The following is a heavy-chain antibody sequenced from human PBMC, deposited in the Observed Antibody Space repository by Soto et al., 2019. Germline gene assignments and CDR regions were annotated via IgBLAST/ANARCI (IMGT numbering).Heavy chain of an antibody. J-gene: IGHJ4*02. CDR3: ARDRLGITEIDY. Sequence: SETLSLTCTVSGGSISSYYWSWIRQPPGKGLEWIGYIYYSGSTNYNPSLKSRVTISVDTSKNQFSLKLSSVTAADTAVYYCARDRLGITEIDYWGQGTLVTVSS. V-gene: IGHV4-59*01. D-gene: IGHD3-16*01. CDR2: IYYSGST. CDR1: GGSISSYY.